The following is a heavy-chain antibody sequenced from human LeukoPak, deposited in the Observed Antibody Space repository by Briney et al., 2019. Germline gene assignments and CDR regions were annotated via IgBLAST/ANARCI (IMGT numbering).Heavy chain of an antibody. J-gene: IGHJ4*02. V-gene: IGHV3-23*01. D-gene: IGHD3-9*01. CDR1: GFTFSSYA. CDR3: AKILNWLLSSLLFDY. CDR2: ISGSGGST. Sequence: PGGSLRLSCAASGFTFSSYAMSWVRQAPGKGLEWVSAISGSGGSTHYADSVKGRFTISRDNSKNTLYLQMNSLRAEDTAVYYCAKILNWLLSSLLFDYWGQGTLVTVSS.